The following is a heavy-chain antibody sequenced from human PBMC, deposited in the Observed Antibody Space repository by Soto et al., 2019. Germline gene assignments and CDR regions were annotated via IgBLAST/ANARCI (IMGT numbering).Heavy chain of an antibody. D-gene: IGHD2-21*01. CDR2: IHHSGSI. Sequence: TLSLTCTVSGDSISSDYYHWTWIRQSPGKGLEWIGYIHHSGSILYNPSLKSRVTISVDTSKNQFSLHLTSVTAADTAVYFCAREDAGGESLDVWGQGTTVTVSS. CDR3: AREDAGGESLDV. V-gene: IGHV4-30-4*08. J-gene: IGHJ3*01. CDR1: GDSISSDYYH.